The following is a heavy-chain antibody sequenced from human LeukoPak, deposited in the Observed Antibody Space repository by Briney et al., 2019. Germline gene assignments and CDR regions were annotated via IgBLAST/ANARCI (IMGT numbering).Heavy chain of an antibody. CDR2: INHSGST. V-gene: IGHV4-34*01. Sequence: SETLSLTCAVYGASFSGYYWRWIRQPPGKGLEWIGEINHSGSTNYNPSLRSRVTISVDTTKNQFSLTLSSGTAAETAVYYCTRVHRRRMVLGVFDDWGQGTLVTVSS. CDR3: TRVHRRRMVLGVFDD. D-gene: IGHD3-10*01. J-gene: IGHJ4*02. CDR1: GASFSGYY.